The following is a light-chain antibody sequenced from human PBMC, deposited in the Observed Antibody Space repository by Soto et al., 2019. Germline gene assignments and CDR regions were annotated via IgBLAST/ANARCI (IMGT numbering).Light chain of an antibody. V-gene: IGLV2-11*01. CDR1: SSDVGGYNY. J-gene: IGLJ1*01. CDR3: CSYAGSSTYV. CDR2: DVN. Sequence: SVLTQPRSVSGSPGQSVTISCTGTSSDVGGYNYVPWYQQHPGKAPKLMIYDVNKRPSGVPVRFSGSKSDNTASLTISGLQAEDEADYYCCSYAGSSTYVFGTGTKVTVL.